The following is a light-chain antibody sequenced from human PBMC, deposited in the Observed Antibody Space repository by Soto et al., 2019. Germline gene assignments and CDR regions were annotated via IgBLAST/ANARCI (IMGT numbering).Light chain of an antibody. CDR2: KAS. J-gene: IGKJ1*01. Sequence: DIQMTQSPSTLSASVGDRVTITCRASQSISSWLAWYQQKPGKAPKILIYKASSLESGVPSRFSGSGAGTEFTLTSSRLQPDDFATYYCQQYHTWWTFGQGPNVDI. CDR1: QSISSW. CDR3: QQYHTWWT. V-gene: IGKV1-5*03.